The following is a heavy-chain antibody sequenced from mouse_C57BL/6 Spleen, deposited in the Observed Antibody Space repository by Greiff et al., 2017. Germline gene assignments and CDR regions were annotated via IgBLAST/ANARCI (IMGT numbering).Heavy chain of an antibody. CDR1: GFSLTSYA. V-gene: IGHV2-9-1*01. CDR3: ASLITTVVATDWYFDV. J-gene: IGHJ1*03. D-gene: IGHD1-1*01. Sequence: VLGVESGPGLVAPSQSLSITCTVSGFSLTSYAISWVRQPPGKGLEWLGVIWTGGGTNYNSALKSRLSISKDNSKSQVFLKMNSLQTDDTARYYCASLITTVVATDWYFDVWGTGTTVTVSS. CDR2: IWTGGGT.